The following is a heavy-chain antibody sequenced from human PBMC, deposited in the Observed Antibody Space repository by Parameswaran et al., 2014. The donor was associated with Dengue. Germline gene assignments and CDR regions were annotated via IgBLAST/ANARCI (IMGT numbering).Heavy chain of an antibody. V-gene: IGHV1-69*01. J-gene: IGHJ6*02. Sequence: WVRQAPGQGLEWMGGIIPIFGTANYAQDFQDRVTITADESTRTAYMELSSLRSEDTAVYYCARERDYYGSGSYVGYYYYGMDFWGQGTTVTVSS. D-gene: IGHD3-10*01. CDR2: IIPIFGTA. CDR3: ARERDYYGSGSYVGYYYYGMDF.